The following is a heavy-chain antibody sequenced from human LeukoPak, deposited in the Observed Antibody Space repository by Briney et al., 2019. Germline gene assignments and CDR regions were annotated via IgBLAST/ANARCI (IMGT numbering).Heavy chain of an antibody. CDR1: GFTFSDYY. CDR2: ISGGSRTI. CDR3: AKAPPHQLPPEIDP. D-gene: IGHD2-2*01. J-gene: IGHJ5*02. Sequence: PGGSLRLSCAASGFTFSDYYMNWIRQAPGKGLEWVSSISGGSRTINYADSVKGRFTTSRDNAKNSLFLQVNSLRAEDTAVYYCAKAPPHQLPPEIDPWGQGTLVTVSS. V-gene: IGHV3-11*01.